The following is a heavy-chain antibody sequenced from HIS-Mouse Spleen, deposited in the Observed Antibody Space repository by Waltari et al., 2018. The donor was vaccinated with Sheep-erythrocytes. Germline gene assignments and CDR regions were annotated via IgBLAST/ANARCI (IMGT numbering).Heavy chain of an antibody. V-gene: IGHV3-21*01. CDR1: GFTFSSYS. CDR2: ISSSSSYI. CDR3: ARASIFGVVRGFDY. Sequence: EVQLVESGGGLVKPGGSRRLSCAASGFTFSSYSMNWVRQAPGKGLEGVSSISSSSSYIYYADSVKGRFTISRDNAKNSLYLQMNSLRAEDTAVYYCARASIFGVVRGFDYWGQGTLVTVSS. J-gene: IGHJ4*02. D-gene: IGHD3-3*01.